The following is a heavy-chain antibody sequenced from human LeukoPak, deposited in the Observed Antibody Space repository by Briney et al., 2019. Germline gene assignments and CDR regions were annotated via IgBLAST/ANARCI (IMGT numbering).Heavy chain of an antibody. CDR2: ISGSGGST. V-gene: IGHV3-23*01. CDR1: GFTFSSYA. D-gene: IGHD3-22*01. Sequence: GGSLRLSCAASGFTFSSYAMSWVRQAPGKGLEWVSAISGSGGSTYYADSVKGRFTISRDNSKNALYLQMNSLRAEDTAVYYCGDYYDSSGYYYAGDWGQGTLVTVSS. CDR3: GDYYDSSGYYYAGD. J-gene: IGHJ4*02.